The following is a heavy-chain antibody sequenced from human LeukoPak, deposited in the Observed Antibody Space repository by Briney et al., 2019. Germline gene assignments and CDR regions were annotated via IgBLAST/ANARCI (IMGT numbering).Heavy chain of an antibody. Sequence: KAGGSLRLSCAPSGFTFSTYSMNWVRQAPGKGLEWVSSIDRSSTYIYYEDSVKGRFTISRDNARNSLYLQMNSLRAEDTAVYYCARDWYGQADYWGQGALITVSS. CDR1: GFTFSTYS. J-gene: IGHJ4*02. CDR3: ARDWYGQADY. CDR2: IDRSSTYI. D-gene: IGHD1-14*01. V-gene: IGHV3-21*03.